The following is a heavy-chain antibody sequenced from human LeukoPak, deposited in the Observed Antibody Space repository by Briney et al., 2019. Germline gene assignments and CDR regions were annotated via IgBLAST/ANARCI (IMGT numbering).Heavy chain of an antibody. CDR3: ASGIGVYVDY. J-gene: IGHJ4*02. CDR1: GFTFCSYW. D-gene: IGHD6-19*01. Sequence: GGSLRLSCAASGFTFCSYWMHWVRQAPGKGLVWVSRINSDGSRTTYADSVKGRFTISRDNAKNTLYLQMNSLRAEDTAVYYCASGIGVYVDYWGQGSLVTVSS. CDR2: INSDGSRT. V-gene: IGHV3-74*01.